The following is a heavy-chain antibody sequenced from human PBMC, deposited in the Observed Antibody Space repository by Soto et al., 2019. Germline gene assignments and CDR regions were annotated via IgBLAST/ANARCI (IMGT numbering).Heavy chain of an antibody. CDR3: AKCSTPTGGIDP. Sequence: QVQLVESGGGVVQPGRSLRLSCAASGFTFSSYGMHWFRQAPVKGLEWVAVISSDGSNKYYADSVKCRFTISRDNSKNRRYLQMNSLRAEDTAVYYCAKCSTPTGGIDPCGEGTLVTVSS. J-gene: IGHJ5*02. CDR1: GFTFSSYG. CDR2: ISSDGSNK. D-gene: IGHD3-10*02. V-gene: IGHV3-30*18.